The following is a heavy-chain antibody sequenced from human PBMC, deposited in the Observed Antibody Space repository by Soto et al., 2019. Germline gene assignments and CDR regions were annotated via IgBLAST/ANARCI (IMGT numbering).Heavy chain of an antibody. CDR1: GFTFSSYG. CDR3: AKEKYQLLYYYYGMDV. Sequence: GGSLRLSCAASGFTFSSYGMHWVRQAPGKGLEWVAVISYDGSNKYYADSVKGRFTISRDNSKNTLYLQMNSLRAEDTAVYYCAKEKYQLLYYYYGMDVWGQGTTVTVSS. D-gene: IGHD2-2*01. V-gene: IGHV3-30*18. CDR2: ISYDGSNK. J-gene: IGHJ6*02.